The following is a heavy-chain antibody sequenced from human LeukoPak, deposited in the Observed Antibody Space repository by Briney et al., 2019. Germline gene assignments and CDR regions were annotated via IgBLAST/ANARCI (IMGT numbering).Heavy chain of an antibody. D-gene: IGHD1-26*01. CDR1: GYTFTGYY. CDR2: INPNSGGT. V-gene: IGHV1-2*06. Sequence: GASVKVSCKXSGYTFTGYYMHWVRQAPGQGLEWMGRINPNSGGTNYAQKFQGRVTMTRDTSISTAYMELSRLRSDDTAVYYCARGELYSGSQDYWGQGTLVTVSS. CDR3: ARGELYSGSQDY. J-gene: IGHJ4*02.